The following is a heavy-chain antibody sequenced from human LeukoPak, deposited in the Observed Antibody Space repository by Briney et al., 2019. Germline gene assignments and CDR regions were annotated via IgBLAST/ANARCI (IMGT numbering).Heavy chain of an antibody. Sequence: SETLALTCTVSGGSISSYYWSWIRQPPGKGLEWIGYIYYSGYTNYNPSLKSRVTISVDTSKNQFSLKLSSVTAADTAVYYCAREGYSSSWYAYGMDVWGKGTTVTVSS. CDR2: IYYSGYT. CDR1: GGSISSYY. CDR3: AREGYSSSWYAYGMDV. D-gene: IGHD6-13*01. J-gene: IGHJ6*04. V-gene: IGHV4-59*01.